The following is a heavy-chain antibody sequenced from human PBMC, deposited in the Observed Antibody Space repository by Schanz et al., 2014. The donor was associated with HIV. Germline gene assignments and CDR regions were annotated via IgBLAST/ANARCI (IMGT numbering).Heavy chain of an antibody. D-gene: IGHD3-16*01. CDR2: ISSSSGYI. CDR3: ANSDRITFGGAIDC. V-gene: IGHV3-21*01. Sequence: EVQLMESGGGLVKPGGSLRLSCAAGGFTSSDYTMNWVRQAPGKGLEWVSSISSSSGYIRYADSVRGRFTISRDNAKNSLYLQMNSLSVEDTAVYCCANSDRITFGGAIDCWGQGTLVTVSS. CDR1: GFTSSDYT. J-gene: IGHJ4*02.